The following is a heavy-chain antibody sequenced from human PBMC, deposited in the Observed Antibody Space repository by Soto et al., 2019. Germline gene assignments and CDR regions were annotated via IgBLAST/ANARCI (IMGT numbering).Heavy chain of an antibody. J-gene: IGHJ4*02. CDR2: INHSGST. V-gene: IGHV4-34*01. Sequence: LSLTCAVYGGSFSGYYWSWIRQPPGKGLEWIGEINHSGSTNYNPSLKSRVTISVDTSKNQFSLKLSSVTAADTAVYYCARPSNPMVRGVSFDYWGQGTLVTVSS. D-gene: IGHD3-10*01. CDR3: ARPSNPMVRGVSFDY. CDR1: GGSFSGYY.